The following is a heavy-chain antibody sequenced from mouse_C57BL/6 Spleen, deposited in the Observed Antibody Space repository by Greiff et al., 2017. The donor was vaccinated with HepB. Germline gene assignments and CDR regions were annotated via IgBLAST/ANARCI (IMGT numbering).Heavy chain of an antibody. CDR3: ARDPGSSPGP. J-gene: IGHJ3*01. D-gene: IGHD1-1*01. CDR2: ISDGGSYT. Sequence: DVHLVESGGGLVKPGGSLKLSCAASGFTFSSYAMSWVRQTPEKRLEWVATISDGGSYTYYPDNVKGRFTISRDNAKNNLYLQMSHLKSEDTAMYYCARDPGSSPGPWGQGTLVTVSA. V-gene: IGHV5-4*01. CDR1: GFTFSSYA.